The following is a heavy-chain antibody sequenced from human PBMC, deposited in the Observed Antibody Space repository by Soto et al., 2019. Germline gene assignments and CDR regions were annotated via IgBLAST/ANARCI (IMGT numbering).Heavy chain of an antibody. D-gene: IGHD3-3*01. CDR1: GGSFSGYY. V-gene: IGHV4-34*01. J-gene: IGHJ6*02. CDR2: INHSGST. CDR3: ARSLRRITIFGGGMDV. Sequence: SETLSLTCAVYGGSFSGYYWSWIRQPPGKGLEWIGEINHSGSTNYNPSLKSRVTISVDTSKNQFSLKLSSVTAADTAVYYGARSLRRITIFGGGMDVWGQGTTVTVSS.